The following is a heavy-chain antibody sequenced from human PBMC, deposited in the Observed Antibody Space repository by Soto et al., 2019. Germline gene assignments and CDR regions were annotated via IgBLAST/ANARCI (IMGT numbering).Heavy chain of an antibody. CDR3: AGSSIVGATTGYYYGMDV. CDR1: GYSFTSYW. V-gene: IGHV5-10-1*01. D-gene: IGHD1-26*01. Sequence: GESLKISCKGSGYSFTSYWISWVRQMPGKGLEWMGRIDPSDSYTNYSPSFQGHVTISADKSISTAYLQWSSLKASDTAMYYCAGSSIVGATTGYYYGMDVWGQGTTVTV. J-gene: IGHJ6*02. CDR2: IDPSDSYT.